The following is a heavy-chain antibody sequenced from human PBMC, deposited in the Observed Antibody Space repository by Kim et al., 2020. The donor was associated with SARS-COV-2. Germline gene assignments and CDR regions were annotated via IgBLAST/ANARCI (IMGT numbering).Heavy chain of an antibody. CDR1: GFTFNNYA. CDR3: ARDRRPEPRSHDYYYGMDV. D-gene: IGHD1-1*01. Sequence: GGSLRLSCAASGFTFNNYAIHWVRQAPGKGLEWVAVISYDGSNKYYVDSVKGRLTISRDNSKNTLYLQMNSLRAEDTAVYYCARDRRPEPRSHDYYYGMDVWGQGTTVTVSS. V-gene: IGHV3-30*04. CDR2: ISYDGSNK. J-gene: IGHJ6*02.